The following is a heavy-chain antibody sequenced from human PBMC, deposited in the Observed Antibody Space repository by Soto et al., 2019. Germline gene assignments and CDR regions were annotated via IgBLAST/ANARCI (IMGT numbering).Heavy chain of an antibody. Sequence: EAQLVESGGGLVQPGGSLRLSCAASGFTVSSNYMSWVRQAPGKGLEWVSVIYSGGSTYYADSVKGRFTISRHNSKNTLYLQMNSLRAEDTAVYYCARGRGSGWYGPTFDYWGQGTLVTVSS. D-gene: IGHD6-19*01. J-gene: IGHJ4*02. V-gene: IGHV3-53*04. CDR3: ARGRGSGWYGPTFDY. CDR1: GFTVSSNY. CDR2: IYSGGST.